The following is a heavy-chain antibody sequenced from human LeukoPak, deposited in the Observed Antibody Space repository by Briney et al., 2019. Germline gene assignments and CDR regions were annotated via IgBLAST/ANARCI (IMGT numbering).Heavy chain of an antibody. CDR3: ASHYFDSSGYYYGVGY. Sequence: ASVRVSCTASGYTFTGYYMHWVRHAPGQGLEWMGWINPNSGGTNYAQTFQGRVTMTRATSISTAYMQLSRLRSDDTAVYYCASHYFDSSGYYYGVGYWGQGTLVTVSS. D-gene: IGHD3-22*01. V-gene: IGHV1-2*02. CDR2: INPNSGGT. CDR1: GYTFTGYY. J-gene: IGHJ4*02.